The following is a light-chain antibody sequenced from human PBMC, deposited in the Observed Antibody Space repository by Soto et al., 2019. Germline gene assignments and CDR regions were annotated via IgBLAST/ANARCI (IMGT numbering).Light chain of an antibody. J-gene: IGLJ3*02. CDR2: GNN. V-gene: IGLV1-40*01. Sequence: QSVLTQPPSVSGAPGQRVTISCTGSSSNIGAGYDVHWYQQLPGTAPKLLIFGNNNRPSGVPDRFSGSKSATSASLAITGLQAEDEADYYCQSYDSSLSGSWVFGGGTQLTVL. CDR1: SSNIGAGYD. CDR3: QSYDSSLSGSWV.